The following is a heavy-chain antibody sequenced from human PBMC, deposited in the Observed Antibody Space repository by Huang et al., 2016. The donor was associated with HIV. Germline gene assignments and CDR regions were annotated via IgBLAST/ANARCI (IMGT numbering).Heavy chain of an antibody. CDR3: AKGRRAFDV. V-gene: IGHV5-51*03. CDR2: IYPFESKS. Sequence: EVQLVQSGAEVKKPGESLKISCTGSGYSFSIYWIAWVRQMPGKGLEWMGGIYPFESKSKYSPSFEGHVSISVDKSSNTVYLHWSSLKASDTDIYYCAKGRRAFDVWGQGTWVTVSS. CDR1: GYSFSIYW. J-gene: IGHJ3*01.